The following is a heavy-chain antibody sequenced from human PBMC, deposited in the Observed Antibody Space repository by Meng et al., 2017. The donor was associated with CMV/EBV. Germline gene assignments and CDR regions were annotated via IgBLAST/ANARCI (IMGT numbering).Heavy chain of an antibody. CDR3: ARGRGSWYFVDY. CDR2: INHSGST. D-gene: IGHD6-13*01. CDR1: GGSFSGYY. V-gene: IGHV4-34*01. Sequence: VQLRRWGAGLLKPSETLSLTCAVYGGSFSGYYWSWIRQPPGKGLEWIGEINHSGSTNYNPSLKSRVTISVDTSKNQFSLKLSSVTAADTAVYYCARGRGSWYFVDYWGQGTLVTVSS. J-gene: IGHJ4*02.